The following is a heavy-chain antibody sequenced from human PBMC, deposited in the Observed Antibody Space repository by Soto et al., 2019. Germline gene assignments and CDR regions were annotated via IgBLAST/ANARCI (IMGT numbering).Heavy chain of an antibody. V-gene: IGHV1-69*01. CDR2: IIPIFGTA. CDR3: ARGHSGTRGGGSYYYGMDV. Sequence: QVQLVQSGAEVKKPGSSVKVSCKASGGTFSSYAISWVRQAPGQGLEWMGGIIPIFGTANYAQKFQGRVTITADESTSTAYMELSSLRSEDTAVYYCARGHSGTRGGGSYYYGMDVWGQGTTVTVSS. D-gene: IGHD3-10*01. J-gene: IGHJ6*02. CDR1: GGTFSSYA.